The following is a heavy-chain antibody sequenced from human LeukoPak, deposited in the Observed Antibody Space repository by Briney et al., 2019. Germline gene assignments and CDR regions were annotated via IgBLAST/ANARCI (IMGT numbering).Heavy chain of an antibody. CDR1: GFTFSSYA. Sequence: PGGSLRLSCAASGFTFSSYAMSWVRQAPGKGLEWVSAISSSGFSTYYADSLKGRFTISRDSSKNTLYLQMNSLRAEHTALYYCAKASGPGYSSGWYFDNWGQGTLVTVSS. J-gene: IGHJ4*02. V-gene: IGHV3-23*01. CDR3: AKASGPGYSSGWYFDN. CDR2: ISSSGFST. D-gene: IGHD6-19*01.